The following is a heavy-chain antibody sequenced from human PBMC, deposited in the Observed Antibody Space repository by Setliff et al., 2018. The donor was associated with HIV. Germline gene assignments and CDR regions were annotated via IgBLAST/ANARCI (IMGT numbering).Heavy chain of an antibody. CDR1: GGTFIRYA. CDR3: ARAGEMATIKPSAFDI. D-gene: IGHD5-12*01. Sequence: ASVKVSCKASGGTFIRYAFNWVRQAPGQGLEWMGWINSNNGGTKYAQNFQGRVTMTRDTSITTAYMELSSLISDDTAVYYCARAGEMATIKPSAFDIWGQGTMVTVSS. V-gene: IGHV1-2*02. CDR2: INSNNGGT. J-gene: IGHJ3*02.